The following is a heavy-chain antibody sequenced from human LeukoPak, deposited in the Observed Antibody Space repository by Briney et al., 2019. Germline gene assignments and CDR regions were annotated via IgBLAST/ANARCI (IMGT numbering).Heavy chain of an antibody. J-gene: IGHJ4*02. Sequence: GGSLRLSWAASGFSFDTYYMGWVRQAPGKGLESVAMISRDGSEKYYVDSVKGRFTISRDNAMNSLYLQMNSLSADDSAVYYCAWLVREPAYWGQGTLVTVST. CDR3: AWLVREPAY. CDR1: GFSFDTYY. D-gene: IGHD1-14*01. V-gene: IGHV3-7*01. CDR2: ISRDGSEK.